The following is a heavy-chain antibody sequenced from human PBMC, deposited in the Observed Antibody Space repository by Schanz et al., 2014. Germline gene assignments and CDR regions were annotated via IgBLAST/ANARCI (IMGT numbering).Heavy chain of an antibody. J-gene: IGHJ3*01. D-gene: IGHD7-27*01. V-gene: IGHV3-33*01. Sequence: VQLAESGGGLVQPGGSLRLSCAASGFNFGSHGMHWVRQAPGKGLEWVAVISYDGSFKNYADSVRGRITMSRDNSKNTMYLQINNLRADDTAVYYCARELPGVVAFDLWGQGTMVTVSS. CDR3: ARELPGVVAFDL. CDR2: ISYDGSFK. CDR1: GFNFGSHG.